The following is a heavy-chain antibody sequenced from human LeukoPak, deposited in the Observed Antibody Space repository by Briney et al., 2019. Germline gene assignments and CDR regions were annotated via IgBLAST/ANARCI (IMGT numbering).Heavy chain of an antibody. CDR1: GFTVSSRY. D-gene: IGHD3-22*01. V-gene: IGHV3-66*02. CDR3: ARDIRDSSGYYYYFDN. CDR2: IYSGGST. J-gene: IGHJ4*02. Sequence: GGSLRLSCAASGFTVSSRYMSWVRQAPGKGLEWVSLIYSGGSTHYADSVKGRFTISRDTSKNTLYLQMNSMRSEDTDLYYCARDIRDSSGYYYYFDNWGQGTLVTVSS.